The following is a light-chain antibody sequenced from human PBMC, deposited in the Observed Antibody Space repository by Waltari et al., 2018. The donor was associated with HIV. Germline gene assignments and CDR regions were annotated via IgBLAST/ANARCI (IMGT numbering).Light chain of an antibody. J-gene: IGKJ3*01. CDR2: DAS. CDR3: QQLNSYPRIT. V-gene: IGKV1-33*01. Sequence: DIQMTQSPSSLSASVGDRVTITCQASQDISNYLNWYQQKPGKAPKLLIYDASNLETGVPSRFSGSGSGTEFTLTISSLQPEDFATYYCQQLNSYPRITFGPGTKVDIK. CDR1: QDISNY.